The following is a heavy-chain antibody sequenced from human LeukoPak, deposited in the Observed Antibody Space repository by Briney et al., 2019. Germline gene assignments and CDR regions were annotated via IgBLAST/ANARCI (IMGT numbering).Heavy chain of an antibody. CDR1: GGTFSSYA. V-gene: IGHV1-69*13. Sequence: VKVSCKASGGTFSSYAISWVRQAPGQGLEWMGGIIPIFGTANYAQKFQGRVTITADESTSTAYMELSSLRSEDTAVYYCARVPHPDYGGNLRPDDAFDIWGQGTMVTVSS. J-gene: IGHJ3*02. CDR3: ARVPHPDYGGNLRPDDAFDI. D-gene: IGHD4-23*01. CDR2: IIPIFGTA.